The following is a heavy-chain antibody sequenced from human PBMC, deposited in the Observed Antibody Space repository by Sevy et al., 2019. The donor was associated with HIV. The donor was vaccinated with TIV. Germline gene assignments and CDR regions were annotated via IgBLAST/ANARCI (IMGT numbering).Heavy chain of an antibody. D-gene: IGHD4-4*01. CDR1: GFTFNFHG. V-gene: IGHV3-30*02. Sequence: GGSLRLSCAASGFTFNFHGMHWVRQAPGKGLEWVAFIWNDGSIKYMADSVKGRFTISRDNSQNTLFLQMNSLTVEDTAVYYCARETDNSARWLDPWGQGTLVTVSS. CDR2: IWNDGSIK. J-gene: IGHJ5*02. CDR3: ARETDNSARWLDP.